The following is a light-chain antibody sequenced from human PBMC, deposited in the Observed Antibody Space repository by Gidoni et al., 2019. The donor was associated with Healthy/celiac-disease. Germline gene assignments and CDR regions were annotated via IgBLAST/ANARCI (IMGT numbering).Light chain of an antibody. CDR1: QCIRND. CDR3: LQDYNYPYT. V-gene: IGKV1-6*01. CDR2: AAS. Sequence: AIHITQSPSSLSASVGERVTITCRASQCIRNDLGWYKQKPGKAPKLLIYAASSLQSGVPSRFSGSGSGTDFTLTISSLQPEDFATYYCLQDYNYPYTFGQGTKLEIK. J-gene: IGKJ2*01.